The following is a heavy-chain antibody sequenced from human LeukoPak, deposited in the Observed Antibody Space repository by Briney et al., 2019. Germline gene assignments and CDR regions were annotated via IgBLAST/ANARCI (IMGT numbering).Heavy chain of an antibody. V-gene: IGHV3-11*01. CDR2: ISSSGSTI. J-gene: IGHJ4*02. Sequence: PGGSLRLSCAASGFTFSDYYMSWIRQAPGKGPEWVSYISSSGSTIYYADSVKGRFTISRDNAKNSLYLQMNSLRAEDTAVYYCARDRYYYDSSGYLFDYWGQGTLVTVSS. CDR1: GFTFSDYY. CDR3: ARDRYYYDSSGYLFDY. D-gene: IGHD3-22*01.